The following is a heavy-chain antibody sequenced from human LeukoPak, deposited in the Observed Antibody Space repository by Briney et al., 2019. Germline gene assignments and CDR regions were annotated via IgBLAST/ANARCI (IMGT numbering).Heavy chain of an antibody. CDR3: AIKLNRYSSSRGGIEY. J-gene: IGHJ4*02. Sequence: GASVKVSCKASGYTFTSYGISWVRQAPGQGLEWMGWISAYNGNTNYAQKLQGRVTMTTDTSTSTAYMELSSLRSEDTAVYYCAIKLNRYSSSRGGIEYWGQGTLVTVSS. CDR1: GYTFTSYG. CDR2: ISAYNGNT. V-gene: IGHV1-18*01. D-gene: IGHD6-13*01.